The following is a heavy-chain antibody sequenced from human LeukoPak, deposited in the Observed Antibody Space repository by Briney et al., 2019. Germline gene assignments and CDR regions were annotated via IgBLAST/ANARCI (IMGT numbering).Heavy chain of an antibody. CDR2: IDPSGGST. J-gene: IGHJ4*02. CDR1: GYTFTSYY. CDR3: ARDRVRFQGVARVGRPLQAYGY. V-gene: IGHV1-46*03. D-gene: IGHD3-10*01. Sequence: ASVKVSCKASGYTFTSYYMHWVRQAPGQGLEWMGIIDPSGGSTSYAQKFQGRVTMTRDTSTSTVYMELSSLRSEDPDVYYCARDRVRFQGVARVGRPLQAYGYWGQGTLVTVSS.